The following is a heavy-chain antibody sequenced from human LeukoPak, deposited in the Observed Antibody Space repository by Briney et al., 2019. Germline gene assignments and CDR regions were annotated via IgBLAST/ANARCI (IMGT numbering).Heavy chain of an antibody. J-gene: IGHJ4*02. D-gene: IGHD3-16*01. CDR2: IYHSGST. CDR1: ARSISRSNW. V-gene: IGHV4-4*02. CDR3: ARATHWGIFDY. Sequence: PSDTESLVCALSARSISRSNWGCSGRQPPGQGLEWIGEIYHSGSTNYSPSLKSRLTISVDKSKNQFSLKLSSVSAADTAVYYCARATHWGIFDYWGQGTLVTVSS.